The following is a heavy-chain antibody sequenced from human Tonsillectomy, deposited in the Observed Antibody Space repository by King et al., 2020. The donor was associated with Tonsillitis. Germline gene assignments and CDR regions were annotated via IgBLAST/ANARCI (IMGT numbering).Heavy chain of an antibody. CDR3: ARGGDYYGSGSSPPNNWFDP. J-gene: IGHJ5*02. CDR1: GFSLSTGGVC. CDR2: IDWDDDK. Sequence: VTLQESGPALVKPTQTLTLTCTFSGFSLSTGGVCVSWIRQPPGKALEWLALIDWDDDKYYNTSLKTRLTISKDTSKNQVVLTMTNMDPVDTATYYCARGGDYYGSGSSPPNNWFDPWGQGTLVTVSS. V-gene: IGHV2-70*01. D-gene: IGHD3-10*01.